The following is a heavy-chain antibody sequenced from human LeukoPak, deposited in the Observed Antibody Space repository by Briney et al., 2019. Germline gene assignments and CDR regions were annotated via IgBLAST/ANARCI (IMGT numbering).Heavy chain of an antibody. CDR1: GGSISSSNW. CDR3: ARERGLHYYGSGSYPKRGYYYMDV. D-gene: IGHD3-10*01. CDR2: INHSGST. V-gene: IGHV4-4*02. J-gene: IGHJ6*03. Sequence: SGTLSLTCAVSGGSISSSNWWSWVRQPPGKGLEWIGEINHSGSTNYNPSLKSRVTISVDTSKNQFSLKLSSVTAADTAVYYCARERGLHYYGSGSYPKRGYYYMDVWGKGTTVTISS.